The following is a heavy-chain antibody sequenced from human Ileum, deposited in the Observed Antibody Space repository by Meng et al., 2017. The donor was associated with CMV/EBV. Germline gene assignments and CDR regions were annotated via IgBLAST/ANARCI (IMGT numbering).Heavy chain of an antibody. D-gene: IGHD5-24*01. CDR3: AKDDNGYTGEGGY. CDR1: GFTLSSHA. J-gene: IGHJ4*02. V-gene: IGHV3-23*03. CDR2: IYWDGVET. Sequence: GESLKISCATSGFTLSSHAMSWVRQAPGKGLEWVSVIYWDGVETYYADSVRGRFTTFRDNSENMVFLQMNSLRAEDTAVYYCAKDDNGYTGEGGYWGQGTLVTVSS.